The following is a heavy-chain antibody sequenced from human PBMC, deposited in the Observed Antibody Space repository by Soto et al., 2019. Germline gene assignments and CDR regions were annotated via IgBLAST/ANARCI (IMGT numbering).Heavy chain of an antibody. Sequence: ESGGGVVQPGRSLRLSCAASGFTFSSYGMHWVRQAPGKGLEWVAVISYDGSNKYYADSVKGRFTISRDNSKNTLYLQMNSLRAEDTAVYYCAKVGYYYDSSGGIDYWGQGTLVTVSS. CDR3: AKVGYYYDSSGGIDY. CDR1: GFTFSSYG. D-gene: IGHD3-22*01. V-gene: IGHV3-30*18. J-gene: IGHJ4*02. CDR2: ISYDGSNK.